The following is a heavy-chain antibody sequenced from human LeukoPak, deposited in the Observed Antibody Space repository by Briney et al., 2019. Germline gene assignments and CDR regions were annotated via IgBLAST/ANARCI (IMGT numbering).Heavy chain of an antibody. CDR3: AKDDSGYSSAWYYFDY. V-gene: IGHV3-23*01. D-gene: IGHD6-19*01. CDR2: ISGSGGYT. J-gene: IGHJ4*02. CDR1: GFTFTSYA. Sequence: GGSLRLSCAAAGFTFTSYAMSWVRRAPGEGLEWVSGISGSGGYTNYADSVKGRFTISRDNSKNTLYLQMNSLRAEDTAVYYCAKDDSGYSSAWYYFDYWGQGTLVTASS.